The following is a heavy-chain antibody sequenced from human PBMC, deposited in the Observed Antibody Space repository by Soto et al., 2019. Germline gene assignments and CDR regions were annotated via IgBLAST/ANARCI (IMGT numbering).Heavy chain of an antibody. J-gene: IGHJ4*02. CDR1: GYSFTSYW. CDR2: IYPGDSDT. D-gene: IGHD3-22*01. Sequence: GESLKISCKGSGYSFTSYWIGWVRQMPGKGLEWMGIIYPGDSDTRYSPSFQGQVTISADKSISTAYLQWSSLKASDTAMYYCARLKSRGYYDSSGYPDYWGQGTLVTVSS. CDR3: ARLKSRGYYDSSGYPDY. V-gene: IGHV5-51*01.